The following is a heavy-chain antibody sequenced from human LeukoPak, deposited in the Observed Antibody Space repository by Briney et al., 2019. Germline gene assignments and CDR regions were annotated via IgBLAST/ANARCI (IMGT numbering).Heavy chain of an antibody. CDR2: IYYSGST. V-gene: IGHV4-59*12. CDR1: GGSISSYY. Sequence: WATLSITCTGSGGSISSYYWSWSRQPPGKGVEGGGYIYYSGSTNHNPSLKRRVTISVDRSKNQFSLKLSSVTAADTAVYYCARDSGLYDFWSGYPWYFDYWGQGTLVTVSS. D-gene: IGHD3-3*01. J-gene: IGHJ4*02. CDR3: ARDSGLYDFWSGYPWYFDY.